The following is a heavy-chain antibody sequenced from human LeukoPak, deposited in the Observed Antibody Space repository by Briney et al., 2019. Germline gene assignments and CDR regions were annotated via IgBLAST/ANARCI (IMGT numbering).Heavy chain of an antibody. CDR1: GGSISSYY. Sequence: PSETLSLTCTVSGGSISSYYWTWIRQAPGNALEWIGYIYDSGTTSGTTKYNPSLKSRVTISVDTSKNQFSLKLSSVTTADTAVYYCARHEYSGWYSYWGQGTLVTVSS. V-gene: IGHV4-4*08. CDR2: IYDSGTT. D-gene: IGHD6-19*01. J-gene: IGHJ4*02. CDR3: ARHEYSGWYSY.